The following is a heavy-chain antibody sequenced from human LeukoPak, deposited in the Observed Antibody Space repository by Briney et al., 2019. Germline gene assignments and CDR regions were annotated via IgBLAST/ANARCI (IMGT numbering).Heavy chain of an antibody. D-gene: IGHD3-22*01. CDR1: GFTFSSYG. V-gene: IGHV3-23*01. Sequence: GGTLRLSCAASGFTFSSYGMSWVRQAPGKGLEWVSAISGSGGSTYYADSVKGRFTISRDNSKNTLYLQMNSLRAEDTAVYYCAKGYYYDNSGESYFDYWGQGTLVTVSS. CDR3: AKGYYYDNSGESYFDY. CDR2: ISGSGGST. J-gene: IGHJ4*02.